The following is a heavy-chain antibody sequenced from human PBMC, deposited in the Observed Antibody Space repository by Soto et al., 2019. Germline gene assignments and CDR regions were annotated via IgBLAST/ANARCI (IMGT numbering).Heavy chain of an antibody. V-gene: IGHV1-69*02. D-gene: IGHD3-10*01. CDR2: IIPILGIE. CDR1: GGTFSGYT. CDR3: ARVYYGSSDRWFDP. J-gene: IGHJ5*02. Sequence: QVQLVQSGAEVKKPGSSVKVSGKASGGTFSGYTISWVRRAPGQGLEWRGGIIPILGIENYAQKFQGRVTITADKSTSTAYMELSSLRSEDTAVYYCARVYYGSSDRWFDPWGQGTLVTVSS.